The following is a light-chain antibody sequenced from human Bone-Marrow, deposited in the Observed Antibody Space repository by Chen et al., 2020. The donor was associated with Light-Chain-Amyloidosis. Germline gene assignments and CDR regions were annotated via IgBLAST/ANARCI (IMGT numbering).Light chain of an antibody. CDR3: RSYTITNNIV. CDR2: EVT. Sequence: QSALTQPASVTGSPGPSITISCTGTSSDVGGDNHVSWYQQHPDQAPKLLIYEVTNRPSWVPDRFSGSKSDNTASLTISGLQTEDEADYFCRSYTITNNIVFGSGTKVTVL. CDR1: SSDVGGDNH. V-gene: IGLV2-14*01. J-gene: IGLJ1*01.